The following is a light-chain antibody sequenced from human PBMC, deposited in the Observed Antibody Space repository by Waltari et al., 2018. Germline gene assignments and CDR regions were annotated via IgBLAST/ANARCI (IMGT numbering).Light chain of an antibody. Sequence: EIVLTQSPATLSLSPGESATLSCRASQSVGRSLAWYQQKPGQAPRLVLYAASNRATGIADRFSGSNSGTDFSLTISSLEAEDFAVYYCQQRSIWPWTFGLGTKVEVK. CDR1: QSVGRS. CDR2: AAS. V-gene: IGKV3-11*01. CDR3: QQRSIWPWT. J-gene: IGKJ1*01.